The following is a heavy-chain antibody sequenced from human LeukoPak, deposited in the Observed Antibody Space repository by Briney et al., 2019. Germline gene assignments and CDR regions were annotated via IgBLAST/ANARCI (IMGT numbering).Heavy chain of an antibody. J-gene: IGHJ4*02. V-gene: IGHV5-51*01. CDR1: GYSFTSYW. D-gene: IGHD1-1*01. Sequence: RGESLKISCKGSGYSFTSYWIGWVRQMPGKGLECMGSIYPGDSDTRYSPSFQGQVTISADRSISTAYLQWSSLKASDTAMYYCARHETGPYFDYWGQGTLVTVSS. CDR2: IYPGDSDT. CDR3: ARHETGPYFDY.